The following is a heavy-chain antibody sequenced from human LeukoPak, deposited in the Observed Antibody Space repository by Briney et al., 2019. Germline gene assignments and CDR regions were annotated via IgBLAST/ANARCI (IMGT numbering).Heavy chain of an antibody. V-gene: IGHV3-74*01. J-gene: IGHJ3*02. CDR2: INSDGSST. CDR3: AKVGATTWYDAFDI. Sequence: PGGSLRLSCAASGFTFSSYWMHWVRQAPGKGLVWVSRINSDGSSTSYADSVKGRFTISRDNAKNTLYLRMNSLRAEDTAVYYCAKVGATTWYDAFDIWGQGTMVTVSS. CDR1: GFTFSSYW. D-gene: IGHD1-26*01.